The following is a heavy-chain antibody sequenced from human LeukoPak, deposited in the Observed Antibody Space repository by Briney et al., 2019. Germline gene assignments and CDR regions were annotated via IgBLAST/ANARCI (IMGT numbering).Heavy chain of an antibody. V-gene: IGHV1-2*06. CDR1: GYTFTGYY. Sequence: ASVKVSCKASGYTFTGYYMHWVRQAPGQGLEWMGRINPNSGGTNYAQKFQGRVTMTRDTSISTAYMELSRLRSDDTAVYYCAREAGSSGYDLPFDYWGQGTLVTVSS. CDR2: INPNSGGT. J-gene: IGHJ4*02. CDR3: AREAGSSGYDLPFDY. D-gene: IGHD5-12*01.